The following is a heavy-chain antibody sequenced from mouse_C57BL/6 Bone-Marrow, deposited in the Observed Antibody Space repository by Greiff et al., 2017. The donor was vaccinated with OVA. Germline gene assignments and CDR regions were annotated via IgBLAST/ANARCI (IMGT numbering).Heavy chain of an antibody. CDR3: AKGDGHCAY. J-gene: IGHJ3*01. CDR1: GYTFTDYY. V-gene: IGHV1-26*01. Sequence: EVQLQQSGPELVKPGASVKISCKASGYTFTDYYMNWVKQSHGKSLEWIGDINPNNGGTSYNQKFKGKATLTVDKSSSTAYMELRSLTSEDSAVYYCAKGDGHCAYWGQGTLVTVSA. CDR2: INPNNGGT. D-gene: IGHD2-3*01.